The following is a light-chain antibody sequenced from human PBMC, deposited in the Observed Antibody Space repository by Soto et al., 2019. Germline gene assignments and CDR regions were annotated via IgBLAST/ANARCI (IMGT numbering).Light chain of an antibody. Sequence: QSVLTQPASVSGSPGKSITISCTGTSSDVGGYNYVSWYQQLPGKAPKLMIYDVSNRPSGVSNRFSGSKSGNTASLTISGLQAEDEADYYCSSYTSSSPFVFGTGTQLTVL. J-gene: IGLJ1*01. CDR3: SSYTSSSPFV. CDR2: DVS. V-gene: IGLV2-14*01. CDR1: SSDVGGYNY.